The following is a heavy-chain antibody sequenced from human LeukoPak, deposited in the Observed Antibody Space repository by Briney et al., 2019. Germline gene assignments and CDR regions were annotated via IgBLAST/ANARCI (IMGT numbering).Heavy chain of an antibody. J-gene: IGHJ5*02. Sequence: GSLRLSCAASGFTFSDYYMNWIRQVPGKGLEWVAYISQSSSNIQYADSVKGRFTVSRDNAKNSLHLQMNSLRAEDTAVYYCARPKQWLGLDPWFDPWGQGTLVTVSS. V-gene: IGHV3-11*01. CDR1: GFTFSDYY. D-gene: IGHD6-19*01. CDR2: ISQSSSNI. CDR3: ARPKQWLGLDPWFDP.